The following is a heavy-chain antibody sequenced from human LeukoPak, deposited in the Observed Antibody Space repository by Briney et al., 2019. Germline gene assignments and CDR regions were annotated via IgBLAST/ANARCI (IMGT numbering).Heavy chain of an antibody. J-gene: IGHJ4*02. CDR2: ISGSGGST. CDR3: AKDSSGYDSGGFDY. V-gene: IGHV3-23*01. D-gene: IGHD5-12*01. CDR1: GFTFSSYG. Sequence: QPGGSLRLSCAASGFTFSSYGMHWVRQAPGKGLEWVSAISGSGGSTYYADSVKGRFTISRDNSKNTLYLQMNSLRAEDTAVYYCAKDSSGYDSGGFDYWGQGTLVTVSS.